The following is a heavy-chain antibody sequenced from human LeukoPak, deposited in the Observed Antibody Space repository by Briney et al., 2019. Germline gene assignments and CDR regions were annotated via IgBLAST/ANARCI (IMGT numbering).Heavy chain of an antibody. J-gene: IGHJ4*02. Sequence: HPGGSLRLSCAASGFTFSSYAMGWVRQAPGRGLEWVSGIGDSGTDTYYADPVKGRFTISRDNSKSTLYLQMNSLRAEDTAVYYCAKDFTKKELPGIFDYWGQGTLVTVSS. V-gene: IGHV3-23*01. D-gene: IGHD1-7*01. CDR3: AKDFTKKELPGIFDY. CDR2: IGDSGTDT. CDR1: GFTFSSYA.